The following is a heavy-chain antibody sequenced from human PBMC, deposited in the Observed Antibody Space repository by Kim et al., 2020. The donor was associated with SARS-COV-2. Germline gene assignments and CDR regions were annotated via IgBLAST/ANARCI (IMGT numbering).Heavy chain of an antibody. CDR3: ARAGIGWNAFDI. D-gene: IGHD2-15*01. V-gene: IGHV3-11*01. Sequence: YYADSVKGRLSIPRDNAKNSLYLQMNGLRAEDTAMYYCARAGIGWNAFDIWGLGTMVTVSS. J-gene: IGHJ3*02.